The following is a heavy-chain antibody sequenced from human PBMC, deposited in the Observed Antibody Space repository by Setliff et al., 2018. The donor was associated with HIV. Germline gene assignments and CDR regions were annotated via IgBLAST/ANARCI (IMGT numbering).Heavy chain of an antibody. V-gene: IGHV3-74*01. CDR2: INSDGSDT. CDR1: GFTFSSYW. Sequence: GGSLRLSCAASGFTFSSYWMHWVRQAPGKGLVWVSRINSDGSDTRYADSVKGRFTISRDNAKNTLYLQMNSLRAEDTAVYYCVKDVVKFWSGSGALDFWGPGTLVTVSS. D-gene: IGHD3-3*01. J-gene: IGHJ4*02. CDR3: VKDVVKFWSGSGALDF.